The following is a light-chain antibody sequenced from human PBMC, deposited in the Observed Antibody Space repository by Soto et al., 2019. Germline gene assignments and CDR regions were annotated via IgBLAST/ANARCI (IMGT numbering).Light chain of an antibody. J-gene: IGKJ3*01. Sequence: EIVLTQSPATLSLSPGERATLSCRASQSVSTYLAWYQQKPGQAPRLLIYDASNRATGIPARFSGSGSGTACSLTLSGLEPQAFAVYSVQQRRTWPRGFTFGRGTKVDIK. CDR2: DAS. CDR1: QSVSTY. CDR3: QQRRTWPRGFT. V-gene: IGKV3-11*01.